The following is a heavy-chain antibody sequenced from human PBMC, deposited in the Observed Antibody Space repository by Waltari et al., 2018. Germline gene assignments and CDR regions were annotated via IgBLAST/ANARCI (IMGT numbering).Heavy chain of an antibody. Sequence: RLQESGPGRMKPSETLSLICTVSGAFISISTHYWGWIRQTPVMGPELIGRVHYTGKTYNNPSPESRVSLSVYTSKNLFSLELTSVTAADTATYFCARSVGGSGSYKFDTWGRGILVSVSS. CDR2: VHYTGKT. D-gene: IGHD3-10*01. CDR1: GAFISISTHY. CDR3: ARSVGGSGSYKFDT. J-gene: IGHJ4*02. V-gene: IGHV4-39*02.